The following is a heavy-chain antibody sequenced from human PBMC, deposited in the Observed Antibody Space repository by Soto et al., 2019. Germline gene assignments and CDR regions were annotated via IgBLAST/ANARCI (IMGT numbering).Heavy chain of an antibody. CDR3: AHVTYYYDSSGYYDLKRETYYYGMDV. V-gene: IGHV2-5*01. Sequence: SCPTLVNPTQTLTLTCTFSGFSLSTSGVGVGWIRQPPGKALEWLALIYWNDDKRYSPSLKSRLTITKDTSKNQVVLTMTNMDPVDTATYYCAHVTYYYDSSGYYDLKRETYYYGMDVWGQGTPVTVYS. J-gene: IGHJ6*02. CDR1: GFSLSTSGVG. CDR2: IYWNDDK. D-gene: IGHD3-22*01.